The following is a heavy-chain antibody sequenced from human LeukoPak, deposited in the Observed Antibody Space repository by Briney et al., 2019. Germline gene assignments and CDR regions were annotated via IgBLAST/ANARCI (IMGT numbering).Heavy chain of an antibody. D-gene: IGHD3-10*01. Sequence: GRSLRLSCAASGFTFSSYGMRWVRQAPGKGLEWVAVISYDGRNKYYVDSVKGRFTISRDNSKNTLYLQMNSLRAEDTAVYYCAKGDYYGSGTFNLWGQGTLVTVSS. CDR3: AKGDYYGSGTFNL. CDR2: ISYDGRNK. J-gene: IGHJ4*02. V-gene: IGHV3-30*18. CDR1: GFTFSSYG.